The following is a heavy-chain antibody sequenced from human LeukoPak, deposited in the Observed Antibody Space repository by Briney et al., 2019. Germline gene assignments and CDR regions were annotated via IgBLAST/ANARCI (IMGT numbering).Heavy chain of an antibody. V-gene: IGHV3-30*04. CDR2: ISYDGSNK. J-gene: IGHJ4*02. D-gene: IGHD2-15*01. CDR1: GFTLSSYA. CDR3: ARDLKDIVVVVAATPSMDY. Sequence: GGSLRLSCAASGFTLSSYAMHWVRQAPGKGLEWVAVISYDGSNKYYADSVKGRFTISRDNSKNTLYLQMNSLRAEDTAVYYCARDLKDIVVVVAATPSMDYWGQGTLVTVSS.